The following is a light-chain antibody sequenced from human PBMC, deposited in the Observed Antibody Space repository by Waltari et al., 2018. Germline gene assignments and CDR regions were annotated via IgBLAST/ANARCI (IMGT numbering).Light chain of an antibody. V-gene: IGKV4-1*01. CDR1: QSVLYSSNNKNY. J-gene: IGKJ2*01. Sequence: DIVVTQSPDSLAVSLGERATINCKSSQSVLYSSNNKNYLAWYQQKPGQHPKLLIYWASTRESGVPDRFSGSGSGTDFTLTISSLQAEDVAVYYCQQYYSTPPMYSFGQGTKLEIK. CDR3: QQYYSTPPMYS. CDR2: WAS.